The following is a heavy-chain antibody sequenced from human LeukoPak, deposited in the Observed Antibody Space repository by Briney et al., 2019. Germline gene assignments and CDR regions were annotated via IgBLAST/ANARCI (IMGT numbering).Heavy chain of an antibody. CDR3: ARDKQPGHL. Sequence: SETLSLSCTVSGDSISPYDWGWIRQPPGKGLEWIGYIYYSGSTTYNPSLKSRVTISVDTSKNQFSLKLSSVTAADTAVYYCARDKQPGHLWGRGTLVTVSS. CDR2: IYYSGST. CDR1: GDSISPYD. D-gene: IGHD1-1*01. J-gene: IGHJ4*02. V-gene: IGHV4-59*01.